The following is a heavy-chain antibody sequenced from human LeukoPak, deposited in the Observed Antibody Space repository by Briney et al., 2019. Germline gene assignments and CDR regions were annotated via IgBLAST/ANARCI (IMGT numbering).Heavy chain of an antibody. Sequence: KTSETLSLTCTVSGGSISSSGYYWGWMRQPPGKGLEWIGSIYYSGSTHYNPSLESRVTISVDTSKNQFSLKLGSVTAADTAVYYCARGYSSGWSPGWGQGTLVTVSS. D-gene: IGHD6-19*01. J-gene: IGHJ4*02. CDR3: ARGYSSGWSPG. CDR2: IYYSGST. V-gene: IGHV4-39*01. CDR1: GGSISSSGYY.